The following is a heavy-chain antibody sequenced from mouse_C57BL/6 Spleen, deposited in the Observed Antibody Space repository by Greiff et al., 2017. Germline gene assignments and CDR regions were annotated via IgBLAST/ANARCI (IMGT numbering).Heavy chain of an antibody. J-gene: IGHJ2*01. CDR2: IYPGDGDT. Sequence: QVQLQQSGPELVKPGASVKISCKASGYAFSSSWMNWVKQRPGKGLEWIGRIYPGDGDTNYNGKFKGKATLTADKSSSTAYMQLSSLTSEDSAVYFCARSDYGRVFDYWGQGTTLTVSS. V-gene: IGHV1-82*01. D-gene: IGHD2-4*01. CDR1: GYAFSSSW. CDR3: ARSDYGRVFDY.